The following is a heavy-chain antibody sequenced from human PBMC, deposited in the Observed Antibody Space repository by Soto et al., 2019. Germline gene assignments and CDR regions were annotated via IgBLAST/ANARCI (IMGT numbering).Heavy chain of an antibody. CDR3: ARGRYGDY. CDR1: GYTFTSYG. V-gene: IGHV1-18*01. CDR2: ISAHNGNT. D-gene: IGHD1-1*01. Sequence: QVHLVQSGAEVKKPGASVKVSCKASGYTFTSYGITWVRQAPGQGLEWMGWISAHNGNTDYAQKLQGRVIVTRDTSTSTAYMELRSLRSAVTAVYSCARGRYGDYWGQGALVTVSS. J-gene: IGHJ4*02.